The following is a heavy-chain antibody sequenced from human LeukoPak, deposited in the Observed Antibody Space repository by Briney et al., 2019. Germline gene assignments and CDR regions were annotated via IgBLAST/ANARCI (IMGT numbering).Heavy chain of an antibody. Sequence: PSETLSLTCTVSGDSISSYYWTWIRQPPGRGLEWIAYIYYSGDTNYNPPLKSRVTISIDASKNQLSLKLTSVTAADTAVYYCARQRKYFDYWGQGTLVTVSS. J-gene: IGHJ4*02. CDR1: GDSISSYY. D-gene: IGHD1-1*01. V-gene: IGHV4-59*01. CDR2: IYYSGDT. CDR3: ARQRKYFDY.